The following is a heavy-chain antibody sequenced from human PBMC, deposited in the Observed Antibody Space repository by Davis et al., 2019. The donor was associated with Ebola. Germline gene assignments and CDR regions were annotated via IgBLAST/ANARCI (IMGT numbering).Heavy chain of an antibody. CDR3: TSRWELPQGGASDI. CDR2: ISRAGNHI. Sequence: GESLKISCEASGFTFSDYSITWVRQAPGKGLEWVSSISRAGNHIYYADSVRGRFTISRDNAKNSLYLQMNSLRTEDTALYYCTSRWELPQGGASDIWGQGTMVTVSS. D-gene: IGHD1-26*01. CDR1: GFTFSDYS. J-gene: IGHJ3*02. V-gene: IGHV3-21*01.